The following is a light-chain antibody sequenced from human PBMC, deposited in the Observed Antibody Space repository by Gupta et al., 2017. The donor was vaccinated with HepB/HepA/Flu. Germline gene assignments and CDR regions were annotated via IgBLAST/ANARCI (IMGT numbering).Light chain of an antibody. Sequence: SALPQPASVSGSPGPSITISCTGTSDDIGGYNLVSWYQQYPGKAPQLIIYQVNQRPSGGADRFSGSKSGTTASLTISGLQAEDEADYYCSTFGDTSRGYVTFGGGTKMTVL. V-gene: IGLV2-23*02. CDR2: QVN. J-gene: IGLJ2*01. CDR3: STFGDTSRGYVT. CDR1: SDDIGGYNL.